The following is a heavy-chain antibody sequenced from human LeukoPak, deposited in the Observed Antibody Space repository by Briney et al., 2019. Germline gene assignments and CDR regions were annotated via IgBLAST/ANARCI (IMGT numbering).Heavy chain of an antibody. CDR3: ARGRLRYSYGYRDYLDY. D-gene: IGHD5-18*01. J-gene: IGHJ4*02. CDR2: IYYSGST. CDR1: GGSISSSSYY. V-gene: IGHV4-39*07. Sequence: SETLSLTCTVSGGSISSSSYYWGWIRQPPGKGLEWIGSIYYSGSTYYNPSLKSRVTISVDTSKNQFSLKLSSVTAADTAVYYCARGRLRYSYGYRDYLDYWGQGTLVTVSS.